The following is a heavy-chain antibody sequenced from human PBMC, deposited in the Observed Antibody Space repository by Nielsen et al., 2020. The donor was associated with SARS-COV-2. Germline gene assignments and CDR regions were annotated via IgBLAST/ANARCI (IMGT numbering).Heavy chain of an antibody. CDR3: AGNIAAAIDF. D-gene: IGHD6-13*01. Sequence: ASVKVSCKASGYTFTSYYMHWVRQAPGQGLAGMGIINPSGGSTSYAQKFQGRVTMTRDTSKSTVYMELSSLRSEDTAVYYCAGNIAAAIDFWGQGTLVTVSS. CDR2: INPSGGST. J-gene: IGHJ4*02. V-gene: IGHV1-46*01. CDR1: GYTFTSYY.